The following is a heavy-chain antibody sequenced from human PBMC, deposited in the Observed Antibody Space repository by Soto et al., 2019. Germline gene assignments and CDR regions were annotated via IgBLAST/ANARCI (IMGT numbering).Heavy chain of an antibody. V-gene: IGHV4-4*07. D-gene: IGHD5-18*01. CDR3: ASEATAMNLHY. Sequence: SETLSLTCTVSGVSISNYYWTWLRQPAGKGLEWIGRIFPSGSTNYNPSLRGRVTMSVDTSKNLFSLKLSSVTAADTALYYCASEATAMNLHYWGQATLVTVSS. J-gene: IGHJ4*02. CDR1: GVSISNYY. CDR2: IFPSGST.